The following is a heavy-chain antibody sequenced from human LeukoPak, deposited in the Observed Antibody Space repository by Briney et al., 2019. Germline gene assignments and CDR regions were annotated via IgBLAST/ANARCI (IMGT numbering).Heavy chain of an antibody. CDR3: AVTMVRGVNWFDP. J-gene: IGHJ5*02. D-gene: IGHD3-10*01. Sequence: ASVTVSCKASGYTFTGYYMHWVPQAPGQGLEGMGWINPNSGDTNYAQKFQGRVTMTRDTSISTAYMELSRLRSDDTAVYYCAVTMVRGVNWFDPWGQGTLVTVSS. CDR2: INPNSGDT. V-gene: IGHV1-2*02. CDR1: GYTFTGYY.